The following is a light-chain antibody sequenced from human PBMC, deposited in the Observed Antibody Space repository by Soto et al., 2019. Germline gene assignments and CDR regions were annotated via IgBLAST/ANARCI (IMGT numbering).Light chain of an antibody. V-gene: IGKV3-15*01. CDR1: QSVRSN. CDR3: QQYNNWPLT. Sequence: EIVMTQSPATLSVSPGERATLSCRASQSVRSNLAWYQQKPGQAPRLLIYGASTMATGIPATFSGSGSGTEFTLTISSLQSEDFAVYYCQQYNNWPLTFGGGTKVEIK. CDR2: GAS. J-gene: IGKJ4*01.